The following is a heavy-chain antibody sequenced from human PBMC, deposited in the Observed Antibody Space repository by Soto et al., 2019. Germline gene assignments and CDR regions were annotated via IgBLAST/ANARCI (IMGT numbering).Heavy chain of an antibody. CDR3: VRDRGYPDSFDV. CDR2: INTDGSST. V-gene: IGHV3-74*01. J-gene: IGHJ3*01. D-gene: IGHD1-1*01. Sequence: GGSLRLSCAASGFSFSTYWMHWVRQAPGKGLVWVSRINTDGSSTNYADSVKGRFTISRDNAKNTLYLQMHSLRAEDTALYFCVRDRGYPDSFDVWGQGTMVTVSS. CDR1: GFSFSTYW.